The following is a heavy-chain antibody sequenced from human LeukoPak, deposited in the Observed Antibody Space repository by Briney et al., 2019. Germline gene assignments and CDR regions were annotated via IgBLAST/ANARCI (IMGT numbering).Heavy chain of an antibody. V-gene: IGHV1-2*02. D-gene: IGHD6-19*01. Sequence: ASVKVSCKASGYTFSGYYMHWVRQAPGQGLEWMAWINPNNGGTNYAQKFQGRVTMTRDTSISTAYMELTRLISDDTAVYYCARVGSSGWYVHPTLDYWGQGTLVTVSS. CDR3: ARVGSSGWYVHPTLDY. J-gene: IGHJ4*02. CDR2: INPNNGGT. CDR1: GYTFSGYY.